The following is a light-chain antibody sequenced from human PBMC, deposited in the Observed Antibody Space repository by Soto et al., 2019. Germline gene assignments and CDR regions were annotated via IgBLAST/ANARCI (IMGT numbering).Light chain of an antibody. J-gene: IGLJ2*01. Sequence: QSVLTQPASVSGSPGLSITISCTGTSSDVGGYNYVSWYQQHPGKAPKLLIYEVSNRPSGVSNRFSGSKSGNTASLTISGLQAEDEADYYCSSYTSSSILVFGGGTKLTVL. V-gene: IGLV2-14*01. CDR1: SSDVGGYNY. CDR2: EVS. CDR3: SSYTSSSILV.